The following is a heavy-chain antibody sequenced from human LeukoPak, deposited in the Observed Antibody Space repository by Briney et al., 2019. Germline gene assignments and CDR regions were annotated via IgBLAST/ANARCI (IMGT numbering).Heavy chain of an antibody. J-gene: IGHJ6*02. CDR3: AGGRYSNVHYYYYGMDV. CDR2: IYYSGST. V-gene: IGHV4-39*01. CDR1: GGSISSSSYS. D-gene: IGHD4-4*01. Sequence: SETLSLTCTVSGGSISSSSYSWGWIRQPPGKGLEWIGSIYYSGSTYYNPSLKSRVTISVDTSKNQFSLKLSSVTAADTAVYYCAGGRYSNVHYYYYGMDVWGQGTTVTVSS.